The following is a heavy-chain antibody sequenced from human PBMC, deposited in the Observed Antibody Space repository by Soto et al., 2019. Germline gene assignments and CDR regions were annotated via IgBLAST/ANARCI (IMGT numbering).Heavy chain of an antibody. CDR2: IYYSGST. CDR3: AKIYGDYSPLDY. CDR1: DCYIIGYY. V-gene: IGHV4-59*01. J-gene: IGHJ4*02. D-gene: IGHD4-17*01. Sequence: LCLRWTVSDCYIIGYYWSRILQHTGKGLEWIGYIYYSGSTNYNPSLKSRVTISVDTSKNQFSLKLSSVTAADTAVYYCAKIYGDYSPLDYWGQGTLVTVSS.